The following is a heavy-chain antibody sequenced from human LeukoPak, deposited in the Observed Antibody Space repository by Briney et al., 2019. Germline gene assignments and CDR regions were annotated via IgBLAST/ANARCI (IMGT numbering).Heavy chain of an antibody. CDR3: ARDDNVRGAPLN. D-gene: IGHD4/OR15-4a*01. CDR2: IYSGGST. CDR1: GFTVSSNY. V-gene: IGHV3-66*01. Sequence: GGSLRLSCAASGFTVSSNYMSWVRQAPGKGLEWVSVIYSGGSTYYADSVKGRFTISRDNAKNSLYLQMNSLRAEDTAVYYCARDDNVRGAPLNWGQGTLVTVSS. J-gene: IGHJ4*02.